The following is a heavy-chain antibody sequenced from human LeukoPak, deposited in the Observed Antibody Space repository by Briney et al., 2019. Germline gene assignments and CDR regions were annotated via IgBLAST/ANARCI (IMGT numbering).Heavy chain of an antibody. D-gene: IGHD3-22*01. CDR3: ARDTYYYDSSGYYYPGGCDY. J-gene: IGHJ4*02. CDR1: GGSISSSNW. V-gene: IGHV4-4*02. CDR2: IYHSGST. Sequence: SETLSLTCAVSGGSISSSNWWSWVRQPPGKGLEWIGEIYHSGSTNYNPSLKSRVTISVDTSKNQFSLKLSSVTAADTAVYYCARDTYYYDSSGYYYPGGCDYWGQGTLVTVSS.